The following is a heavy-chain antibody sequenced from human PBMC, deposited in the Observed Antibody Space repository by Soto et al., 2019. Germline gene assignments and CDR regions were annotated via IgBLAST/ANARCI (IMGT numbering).Heavy chain of an antibody. V-gene: IGHV1-8*01. CDR2: MNPSSGDT. CDR1: GYTFTNFD. J-gene: IGHJ6*02. Sequence: QVQLVHSCAEVKKPVASVKVSCQASGYTFTNFDITWVRQAAGQGREWMGSMNPSSGDTDYAQTFKGIVTMTRHLSINTAYMELNTLRSEDTAVVYCARADRLAAPMDYALDVCGQGTPVTVSS. CDR3: ARADRLAAPMDYALDV. D-gene: IGHD6-19*01.